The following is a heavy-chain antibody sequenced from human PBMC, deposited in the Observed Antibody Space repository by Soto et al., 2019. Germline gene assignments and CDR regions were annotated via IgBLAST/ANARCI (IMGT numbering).Heavy chain of an antibody. J-gene: IGHJ5*02. CDR2: IYYSGGT. V-gene: IGHV4-31*03. D-gene: IGHD6-6*01. CDR3: ARDPIPSNNSSGGFDP. CDR1: GGSINNGGYY. Sequence: QVQLQESGPGLVKPSQTLSLTCTVSGGSINNGGYYWNWIRQHPGKGLEWIGYIYYSGGTYYNPSPKSRVTISIDTSKNQFSLKLSSVTAADTAIYYCARDPIPSNNSSGGFDPWGQGTPVTVSS.